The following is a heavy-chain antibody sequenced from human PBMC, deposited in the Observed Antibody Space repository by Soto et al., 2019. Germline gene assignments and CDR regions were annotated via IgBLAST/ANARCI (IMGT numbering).Heavy chain of an antibody. D-gene: IGHD6-13*01. J-gene: IGHJ6*02. Sequence: ASVKVSCKTSGYTFNIYGLSWVRQAPGQGLEWMGWISVYSGNTSYAQRLQGRVTMTTDTSTSTGYMELRSLRSGDTAVYYCARSRAVARYGMDVWGQGTTVTVSS. V-gene: IGHV1-18*01. CDR2: ISVYSGNT. CDR3: ARSRAVARYGMDV. CDR1: GYTFNIYG.